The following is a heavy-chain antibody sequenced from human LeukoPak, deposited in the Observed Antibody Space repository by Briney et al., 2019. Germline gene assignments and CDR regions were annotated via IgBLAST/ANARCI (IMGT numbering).Heavy chain of an antibody. CDR1: GFTFSSYA. J-gene: IGHJ4*02. CDR3: AKILVDYYGSGNYYNRAYFDY. Sequence: PGGSLRLSCAAPGFTFSSYAMTWVRQAPGKGLDWVSGISGSGGSTYYADSVKGRFTISRDNFKDTLYLQVSSLRAEDTAVYYCAKILVDYYGSGNYYNRAYFDYWGQGTLVTVSS. D-gene: IGHD3-10*01. CDR2: ISGSGGST. V-gene: IGHV3-23*01.